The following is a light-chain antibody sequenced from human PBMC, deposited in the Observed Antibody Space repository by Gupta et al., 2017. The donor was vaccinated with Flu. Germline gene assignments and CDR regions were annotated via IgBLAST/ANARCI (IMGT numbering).Light chain of an antibody. Sequence: ATLSLSPGERATLSCRASQTVSTYLAWYQHTPGQAPRLLIYDTSVRATGIPARFSGSGSGTDFTLTISSLEPEDSATYYCQQRVNWPPLTFGQGTRLEIK. V-gene: IGKV3-11*01. CDR1: QTVSTY. CDR2: DTS. J-gene: IGKJ5*01. CDR3: QQRVNWPPLT.